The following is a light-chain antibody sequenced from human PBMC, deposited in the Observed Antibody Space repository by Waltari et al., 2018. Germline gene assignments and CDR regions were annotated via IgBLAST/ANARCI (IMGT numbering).Light chain of an antibody. Sequence: DIQLTQSPTRLPASVGDRVTITCRASQSINRWLAWYQQRPGQAPKLLFSESSTLASGVPSRFSGSGSGTDFTLTINGLQPDDFATYYCQQYISYPWSFGLGTKVEIK. V-gene: IGKV1-5*03. J-gene: IGKJ4*01. CDR3: QQYISYPWS. CDR1: QSINRW. CDR2: ESS.